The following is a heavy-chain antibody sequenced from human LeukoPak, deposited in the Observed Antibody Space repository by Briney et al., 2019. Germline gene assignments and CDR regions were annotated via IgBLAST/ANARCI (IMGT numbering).Heavy chain of an antibody. V-gene: IGHV5-51*01. J-gene: IGHJ4*02. D-gene: IGHD3-10*01. CDR1: GYSFTSYW. CDR2: IYPGDSDT. CDR3: ARAGGDYYGSGSYYGDFDY. Sequence: GESLKISCKGSGYSFTSYWIGWVRQMPGKGLGWMGIIYPGDSDTRYSPSFQGQVTISADKSISTAYLQWSSLKASDTAMYYCARAGGDYYGSGSYYGDFDYWGQGTLVTVSS.